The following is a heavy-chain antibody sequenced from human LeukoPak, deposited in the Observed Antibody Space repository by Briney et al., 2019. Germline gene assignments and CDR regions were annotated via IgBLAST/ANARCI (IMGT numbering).Heavy chain of an antibody. D-gene: IGHD1-1*01. V-gene: IGHV1-69*13. Sequence: ASVKVSCKASGGTFSSYAISWVRQAPGQGLEWMGGIIPIFGTANYAQKFQGRVTITADESTSTAYMELSSLRSEGTAVYYCARDFVSGNVAFDPWGQGTLVTVSS. CDR1: GGTFSSYA. CDR3: ARDFVSGNVAFDP. J-gene: IGHJ5*02. CDR2: IIPIFGTA.